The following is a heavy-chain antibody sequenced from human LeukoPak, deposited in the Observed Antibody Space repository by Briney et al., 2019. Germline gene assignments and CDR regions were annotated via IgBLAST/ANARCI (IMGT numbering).Heavy chain of an antibody. CDR1: GYTFSSYA. V-gene: IGHV3-30-3*01. Sequence: GGSLRLSCAASGYTFSSYAMHWVRQAPGKGLEWVSVISYDGSNKYYADSVKGRFTTSRDNSKNTLYLQMNSLRAEDTAVYYCARGYCTNGVCQKGPYYYGMDVWGQGTTVTVSS. D-gene: IGHD2-8*01. J-gene: IGHJ6*02. CDR2: ISYDGSNK. CDR3: ARGYCTNGVCQKGPYYYGMDV.